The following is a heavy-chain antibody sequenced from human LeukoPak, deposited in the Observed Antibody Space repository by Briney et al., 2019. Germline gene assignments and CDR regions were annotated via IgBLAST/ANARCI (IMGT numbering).Heavy chain of an antibody. CDR3: AKLFSNSWLPDY. CDR1: GFTFSDYY. Sequence: PGGSLRLSCAASGFTFSDYYMSWIRQAPGKGLEWVSYISSSSSYTNYADSVKGRFTISRDNAKNSLYLQMNSLRAEDTAVYYCAKLFSNSWLPDYWGQGTLVTVSS. J-gene: IGHJ4*02. CDR2: ISSSSSYT. V-gene: IGHV3-11*03. D-gene: IGHD6-13*01.